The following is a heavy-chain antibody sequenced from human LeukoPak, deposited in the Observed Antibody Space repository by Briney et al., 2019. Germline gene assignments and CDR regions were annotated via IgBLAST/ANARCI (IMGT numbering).Heavy chain of an antibody. CDR1: GGSISSGGYY. V-gene: IGHV4-30-2*01. CDR2: IYHSGST. J-gene: IGHJ4*02. Sequence: TLSLTCTVSGGSISSGGYYWSWIRQPPGKGLEWIGYIYHSGSTYYNPSLKSRVTISVDRSKNQFSLKLSSVTAADTAVYYCARGGNYYDSSGFDYWGQGTLVTVSS. D-gene: IGHD3-22*01. CDR3: ARGGNYYDSSGFDY.